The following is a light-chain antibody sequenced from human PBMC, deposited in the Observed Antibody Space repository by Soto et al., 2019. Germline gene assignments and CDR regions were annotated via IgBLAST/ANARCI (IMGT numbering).Light chain of an antibody. CDR1: QSVSSSY. Sequence: EIVLTQSPGTLSLSPVERATLSCRASQSVSSSYLAWYQQKPGQAPRLLIYGASIRATCIPDRFSGSGSGTDFTLTISRLEPEDVAVYYCQQYGSSGTFGQGTKVDIK. V-gene: IGKV3-20*01. CDR2: GAS. CDR3: QQYGSSGT. J-gene: IGKJ1*01.